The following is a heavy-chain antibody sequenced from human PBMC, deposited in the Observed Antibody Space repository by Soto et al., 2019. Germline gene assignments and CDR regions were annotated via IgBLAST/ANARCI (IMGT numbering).Heavy chain of an antibody. Sequence: QVQLVQSGAEVKKPGASVKVSCKASGYTFTNFGISWVRQAPGQGLEWMGWISAYNGNTNYAQNFQGRVTMTTDTSKSTAYLEPRSLRSDDTAAYYGARVGTPIDYWGQGTLVTVSS. D-gene: IGHD7-27*01. CDR3: ARVGTPIDY. CDR2: ISAYNGNT. V-gene: IGHV1-18*01. CDR1: GYTFTNFG. J-gene: IGHJ4*02.